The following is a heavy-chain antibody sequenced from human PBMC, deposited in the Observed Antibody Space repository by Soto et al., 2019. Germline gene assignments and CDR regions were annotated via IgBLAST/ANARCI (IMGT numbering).Heavy chain of an antibody. CDR1: GFTFSSYA. V-gene: IGHV3-23*01. CDR3: TTDRGYLTFDY. Sequence: GGSLRLSCAASGFTFSSYAMNWVRQAPGKGLEWVAVISGSGGSTYYADAVKGRFTISRDNVKNTLYLQMNSLRAEDTAMYYCTTDRGYLTFDYWGQGTLVTVSS. CDR2: ISGSGGST. D-gene: IGHD3-22*01. J-gene: IGHJ4*02.